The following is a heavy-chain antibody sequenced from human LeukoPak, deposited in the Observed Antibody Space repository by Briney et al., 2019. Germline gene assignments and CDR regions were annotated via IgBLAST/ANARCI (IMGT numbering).Heavy chain of an antibody. J-gene: IGHJ4*02. V-gene: IGHV3-7*01. D-gene: IGHD3-3*01. CDR2: IKQDGSQE. Sequence: TGGSLRLSCAASGFTFSIYWMSWVRQAPGKGLEGVAHIKQDGSQEYYVGSVKGRFTISRDNAKNSLYLQMNSLRVEDTAVYYCARGVPYPSWSGPHYSDYWGQGTLVTVSS. CDR1: GFTFSIYW. CDR3: ARGVPYPSWSGPHYSDY.